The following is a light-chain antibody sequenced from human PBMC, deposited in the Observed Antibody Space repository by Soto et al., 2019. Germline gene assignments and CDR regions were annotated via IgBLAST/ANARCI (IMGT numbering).Light chain of an antibody. CDR3: LRHNSYPRT. CDR1: QGIRHD. V-gene: IGKV1-17*01. CDR2: ASY. Sequence: IQLTQSPSSLSASVGDRVTITCRASQGIRHDLGWYQQKPGKAPQRLVFASYNLQSGVPSRFSGSGSGTEFTLTISSLQPEDFATYYCLRHNSYPRTFGHGNRVEIK. J-gene: IGKJ1*01.